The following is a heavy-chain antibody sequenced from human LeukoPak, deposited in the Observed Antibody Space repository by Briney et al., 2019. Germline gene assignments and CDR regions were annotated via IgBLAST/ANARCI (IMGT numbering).Heavy chain of an antibody. CDR1: GFTVISNY. J-gene: IGHJ4*02. CDR2: IYSGGST. D-gene: IGHD5-12*01. V-gene: IGHV3-53*01. Sequence: PWGSLRLSCAASGFTVISNYMSWVRQAPGKGLEWVSVIYSGGSTYYADSVKGRFTISRDNAKNTLYLQMNSLRAEDTAVYYCAKDLDIVATITGNWGQGTLVTVSS. CDR3: AKDLDIVATITGN.